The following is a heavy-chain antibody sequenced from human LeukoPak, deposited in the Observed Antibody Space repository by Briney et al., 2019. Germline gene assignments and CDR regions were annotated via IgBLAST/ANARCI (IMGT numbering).Heavy chain of an antibody. Sequence: SETLSLTCTVSGGSISSSSYYWGWIRQPPGKGLEWIGSIYYSGSTYYNPSLKSRVTISVDTSKNQFSLKLSSVTAADTAVYYYARNRPDRDGYNWGSGYWGQGTLVTVSS. J-gene: IGHJ4*02. CDR2: IYYSGST. V-gene: IGHV4-39*07. CDR3: ARNRPDRDGYNWGSGY. CDR1: GGSISSSSYY. D-gene: IGHD5-24*01.